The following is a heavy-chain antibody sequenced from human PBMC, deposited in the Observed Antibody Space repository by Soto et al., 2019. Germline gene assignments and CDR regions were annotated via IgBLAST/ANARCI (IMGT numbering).Heavy chain of an antibody. J-gene: IGHJ6*03. Sequence: SETLSLTCAVYGGSFSGYYWSWIRQPPGKGLEWIGEINHSGSTNYSPSLKSRVTISVDTSKNQFSLKLSSVTAADTAVYYCARGSLGYCSGGSCYSPRYYYYMDVWGKGTTVTVSS. CDR1: GGSFSGYY. CDR2: INHSGST. D-gene: IGHD2-15*01. CDR3: ARGSLGYCSGGSCYSPRYYYYMDV. V-gene: IGHV4-34*01.